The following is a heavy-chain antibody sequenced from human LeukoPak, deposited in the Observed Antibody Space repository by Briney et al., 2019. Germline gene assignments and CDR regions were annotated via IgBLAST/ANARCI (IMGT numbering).Heavy chain of an antibody. CDR1: GFTFSSYS. Sequence: GGSLRLSCAASGFTFSSYSMNWVRQAPGRGLEWVSYILFSSSTIYYADSVKGRFTISRDNAKNSLYLQMNTLRAEDTAVYYCARDGGYSYEFGYWGQGTLVTVSS. CDR2: ILFSSSTI. D-gene: IGHD5-18*01. CDR3: ARDGGYSYEFGY. J-gene: IGHJ4*02. V-gene: IGHV3-48*01.